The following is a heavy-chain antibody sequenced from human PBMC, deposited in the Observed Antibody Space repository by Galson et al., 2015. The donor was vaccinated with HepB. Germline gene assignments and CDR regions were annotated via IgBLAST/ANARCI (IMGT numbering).Heavy chain of an antibody. CDR2: IYYSGST. V-gene: IGHV4-39*01. CDR1: GDSISGSSFY. CDR3: ASVVRLNGGKNFDS. D-gene: IGHD3-3*01. Sequence: SETLSLTCTVSGDSISGSSFYWGWIRQPPGKGLEWITNIYYSGSTYYNPSLKSRVTISVDTSKNQFFLKLSSVTAADTAVYYCASVVRLNGGKNFDSWGQGILVTVSS. J-gene: IGHJ4*02.